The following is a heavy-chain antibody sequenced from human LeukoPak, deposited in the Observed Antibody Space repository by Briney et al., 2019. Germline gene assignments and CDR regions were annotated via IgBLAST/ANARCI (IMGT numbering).Heavy chain of an antibody. D-gene: IGHD2-2*01. CDR2: IIPIFGTA. CDR3: ARDTFFSRSSTSCSDY. CDR1: GGTFSSYA. Sequence: SVKVSCKASGGTFSSYAISWVRQAPGQGLEWMGRIIPIFGTANYAQKFQGRVTITTDESTSTAYMELSSLRSEDTAVYYCARDTFFSRSSTSCSDYWGQGTLVTVSS. J-gene: IGHJ4*02. V-gene: IGHV1-69*05.